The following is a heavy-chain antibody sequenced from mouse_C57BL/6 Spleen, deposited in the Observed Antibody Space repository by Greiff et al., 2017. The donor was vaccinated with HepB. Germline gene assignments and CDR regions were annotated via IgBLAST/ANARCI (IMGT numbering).Heavy chain of an antibody. D-gene: IGHD2-10*02. CDR2: IYPGSGST. CDR1: GYTFTSYW. V-gene: IGHV1-55*01. CDR3: ARKWGAGYGNYPYYAMDY. Sequence: VQLQQPGAELVKPGASVKMSCKASGYTFTSYWITWVKQRPGQGLEWIGDIYPGSGSTNYNEKFKSKATLTVDTSSSTAYMQLSSLTSEDSAVYYCARKWGAGYGNYPYYAMDYWGQGTSVTVSS. J-gene: IGHJ4*01.